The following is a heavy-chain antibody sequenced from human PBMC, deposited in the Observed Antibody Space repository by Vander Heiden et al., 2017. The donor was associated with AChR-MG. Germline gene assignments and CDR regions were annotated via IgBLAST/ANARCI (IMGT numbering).Heavy chain of an antibody. CDR3: ARVAGWLRLPAFDY. CDR1: GFTFSSYA. Sequence: QVQLVESGGGVVQPGRSLRLSCAASGFTFSSYAMHWVRQAPGKGLEWVAVISYDGSNKYYADSVKGRFTISRDNSKNTLYLQMNSLRAEDTAVYYCARVAGWLRLPAFDYWGQGTLVTVSS. CDR2: ISYDGSNK. J-gene: IGHJ4*02. D-gene: IGHD5-12*01. V-gene: IGHV3-30-3*01.